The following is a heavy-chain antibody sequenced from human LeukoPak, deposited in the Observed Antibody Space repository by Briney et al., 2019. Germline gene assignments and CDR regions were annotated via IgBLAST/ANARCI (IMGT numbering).Heavy chain of an antibody. J-gene: IGHJ4*02. CDR1: GYTFTSYA. Sequence: ASVKVSCKASGYTFTSYAMHWVRQAPGQRLEWMGWINAGNGNTKYSQKFQGRVTITRDTSASTAYMELRSLRSEDTAVYYCARAQYYYDSSGYYPTFDYWGQGTLVTVSS. CDR2: INAGNGNT. D-gene: IGHD3-22*01. V-gene: IGHV1-3*01. CDR3: ARAQYYYDSSGYYPTFDY.